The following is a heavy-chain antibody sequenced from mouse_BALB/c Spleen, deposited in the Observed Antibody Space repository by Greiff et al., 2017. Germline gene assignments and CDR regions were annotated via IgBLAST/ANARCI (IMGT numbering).Heavy chain of an antibody. V-gene: IGHV6-6*02. D-gene: IGHD1-2*01. CDR3: TRTGGLYGYPMDY. CDR2: IRLKSNNYAT. J-gene: IGHJ4*01. Sequence: EVKVEESVGGLVQPGGSMKLSCVASGFTFSNYWMNWVRQSPEKGLEWVAEIRLKSNNYATHYAESVKGRFTISRDDSKSSVYLQMNNLRAEDTGIYYCTRTGGLYGYPMDYWGQGTSVTVSS. CDR1: GFTFSNYW.